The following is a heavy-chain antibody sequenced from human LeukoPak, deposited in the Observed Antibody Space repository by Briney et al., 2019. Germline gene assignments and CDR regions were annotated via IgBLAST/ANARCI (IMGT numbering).Heavy chain of an antibody. CDR3: ARAAAGELSCYCYGMDV. Sequence: PSETLSLTCTVSGGSISSYYWSWIRQPPGKGLEWIGYIYYSGSTNYNPSLKSRVTISVDTSKNQFSLKLSSVTAADTAVYYCARAAAGELSCYCYGMDVWGQGTTVTVSS. V-gene: IGHV4-59*08. D-gene: IGHD6-13*01. J-gene: IGHJ6*02. CDR1: GGSISSYY. CDR2: IYYSGST.